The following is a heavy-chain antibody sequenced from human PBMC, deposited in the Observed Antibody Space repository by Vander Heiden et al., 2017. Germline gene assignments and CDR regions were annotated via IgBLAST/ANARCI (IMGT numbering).Heavy chain of an antibody. CDR3: TTEAEYFDSSGYDFDY. V-gene: IGHV3-15*01. CDR1: GFTLTNAW. CDR2: IKSKSDGGTA. D-gene: IGHD3-22*01. J-gene: IGHJ4*02. Sequence: EVQLVESGGGWVKPGGSLRVSCGASGFTLTNAWMSWVRQGPGKGLEWVGRIKSKSDGGTADYAASVKGRFIISRDDSKKTVYLQMNSLKTEDTAVYYCTTEAEYFDSSGYDFDYWGQGTLVTVSS.